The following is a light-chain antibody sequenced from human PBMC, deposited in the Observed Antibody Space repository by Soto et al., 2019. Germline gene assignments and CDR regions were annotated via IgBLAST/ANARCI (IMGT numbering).Light chain of an antibody. CDR3: QQYSSWAYT. CDR1: QNVGIN. Sequence: EIVMTQSPATRSVSPGERVTLSCRASQNVGINLGWYQQKPGQAPRLLIYDASTRATGIPARFSGSGSGTEFTLTISSQQSEDFAVYYCQQYSSWAYTFGQGTKVDIK. CDR2: DAS. V-gene: IGKV3-15*01. J-gene: IGKJ2*01.